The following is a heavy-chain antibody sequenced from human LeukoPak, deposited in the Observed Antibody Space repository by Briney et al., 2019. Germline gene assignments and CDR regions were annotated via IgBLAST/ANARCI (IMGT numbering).Heavy chain of an antibody. V-gene: IGHV5-51*01. CDR2: IYPSDSDT. J-gene: IGHJ4*02. CDR3: ARRDSGAWYYFDY. Sequence: TGESLKISCKGSGYTYTNYWIAWVRQIPGKGLEWMGIIYPSDSDTRYSPSFQGQVTISADKSINTAYLQWSSLRASDSAMYYCARRDSGAWYYFDYWGQGTLVTVSS. D-gene: IGHD1-26*01. CDR1: GYTYTNYW.